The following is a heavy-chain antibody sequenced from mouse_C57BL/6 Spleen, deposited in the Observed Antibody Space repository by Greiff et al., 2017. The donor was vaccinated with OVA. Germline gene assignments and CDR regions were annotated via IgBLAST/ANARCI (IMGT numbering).Heavy chain of an antibody. CDR2: IYPGDGDT. J-gene: IGHJ2*01. CDR1: GYAFSSYW. D-gene: IGHD1-1*01. CDR3: ARQYYGSSNHLDY. V-gene: IGHV1-80*01. Sequence: QVQLKQSGAELVKPGASVKISCKASGYAFSSYWMNWVKQRPGKGLEWIGQIYPGDGDTNYNGKFKGKATLTADKSSSTAYMQLSSLTSEDSAVYFCARQYYGSSNHLDYWGQGTTLTVSS.